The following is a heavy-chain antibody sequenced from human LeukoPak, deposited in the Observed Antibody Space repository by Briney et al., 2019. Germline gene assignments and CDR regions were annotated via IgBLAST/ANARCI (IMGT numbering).Heavy chain of an antibody. V-gene: IGHV3-23*01. CDR1: GFSISNSA. Sequence: GGSLRLSCAASGFSISNSAMSWVRQAPGKGLEWVSLIVASSGSTFYADSVKGRFTISRDSSKNTLYLQMNSMRAEDMAVYYCAKGAYDYIEMGYFDYWGQGTLVTVSS. CDR2: IVASSGST. J-gene: IGHJ4*02. D-gene: IGHD5-12*01. CDR3: AKGAYDYIEMGYFDY.